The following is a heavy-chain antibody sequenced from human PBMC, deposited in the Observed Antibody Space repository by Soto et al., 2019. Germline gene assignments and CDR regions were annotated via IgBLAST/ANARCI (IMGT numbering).Heavy chain of an antibody. J-gene: IGHJ6*02. Sequence: QVQLVQSRAEVKKPGSSVKVSCKASGGTFSSYAISWVRQAPGQGLEWMGGIIPIFGTANYAQKFQGRVTITADESTSTAYMELSSLRSEDTAVYYCARASFFLAAAGIRYYYYGMDVWGQGTTVTVSS. CDR1: GGTFSSYA. D-gene: IGHD6-13*01. V-gene: IGHV1-69*01. CDR3: ARASFFLAAAGIRYYYYGMDV. CDR2: IIPIFGTA.